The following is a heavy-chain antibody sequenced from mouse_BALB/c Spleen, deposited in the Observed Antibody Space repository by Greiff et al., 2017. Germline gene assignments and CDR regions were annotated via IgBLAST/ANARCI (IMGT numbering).Heavy chain of an antibody. CDR2: IYPGDGDT. J-gene: IGHJ3*01. CDR1: GYAFSSYW. D-gene: IGHD1-2*01. CDR3: ARGDYGYGFAY. V-gene: IGHV1-80*01. Sequence: VKLVESGAELVRPGSSVKISCKASGYAFSSYWMNWVKQRPGQGLEWIGQIYPGDGDTNYNGKFKGKATLTADKSSSTAYMQLSSLTSEDSAVYFCARGDYGYGFAYWGQGTLVTVSA.